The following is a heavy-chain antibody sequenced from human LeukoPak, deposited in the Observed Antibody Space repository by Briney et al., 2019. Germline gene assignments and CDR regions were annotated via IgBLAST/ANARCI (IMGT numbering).Heavy chain of an antibody. CDR3: ARGPKSYFYDSSGYYEDEGLDY. Sequence: ASVKVSCTASGYTFTTYGISWVRQAPGQGLEWMGWISAYNGNTNYAQKLQGRVTMTTDTSTSTAYMELRSVRSDDTAVYYCARGPKSYFYDSSGYYEDEGLDYWGQGTLVTVSS. CDR1: GYTFTTYG. D-gene: IGHD3-22*01. CDR2: ISAYNGNT. J-gene: IGHJ4*02. V-gene: IGHV1-18*01.